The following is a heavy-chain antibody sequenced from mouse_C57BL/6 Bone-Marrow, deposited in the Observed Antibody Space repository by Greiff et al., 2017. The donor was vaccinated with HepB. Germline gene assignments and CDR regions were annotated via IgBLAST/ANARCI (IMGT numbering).Heavy chain of an antibody. J-gene: IGHJ4*01. CDR2: IHPNSGST. V-gene: IGHV1-64*01. D-gene: IGHD4-1*02. CDR1: GYTFTSYW. Sequence: VKLQQPGAELVKPGASVKLSCKASGYTFTSYWMHWVKQRPGQGLEWIGMIHPNSGSTNYNEKFKSKATLTVDKSSSTAYMQLSSLTSEDSAVYYCAPTGTDAMDYWGQGTSVTVSS. CDR3: APTGTDAMDY.